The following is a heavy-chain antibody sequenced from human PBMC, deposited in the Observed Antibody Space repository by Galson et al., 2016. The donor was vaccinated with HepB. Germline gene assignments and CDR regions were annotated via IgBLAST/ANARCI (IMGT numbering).Heavy chain of an antibody. V-gene: IGHV3-43*01. D-gene: IGHD2-21*02. CDR2: VTWNGTP. J-gene: IGHJ4*02. CDR3: VKEKERLLDY. Sequence: SLRLSCAASGFTFDDYTMHWVRQSPGKGLEWVSLVTWNGTPYYADSVKGRFTISRDNNKNSLYLQMNSLRTEDTALYYCVKEKERLLDYWGQGTLVTVSS. CDR1: GFTFDDYT.